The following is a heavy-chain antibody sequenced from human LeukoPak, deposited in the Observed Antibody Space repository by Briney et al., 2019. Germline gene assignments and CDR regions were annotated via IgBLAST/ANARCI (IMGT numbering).Heavy chain of an antibody. CDR1: GGSISSGSYY. D-gene: IGHD4-17*01. Sequence: SETLSLTCTVSGGSISSGSYYWSWIRQPAGKGLQWIGRIYTSGSTNYNPSLKSRVTISVDTSKNQFSLKLSSVTAADTAVYYCARGLLYGDYGYWGQGTLVTVSS. J-gene: IGHJ4*02. CDR2: IYTSGST. CDR3: ARGLLYGDYGY. V-gene: IGHV4-61*02.